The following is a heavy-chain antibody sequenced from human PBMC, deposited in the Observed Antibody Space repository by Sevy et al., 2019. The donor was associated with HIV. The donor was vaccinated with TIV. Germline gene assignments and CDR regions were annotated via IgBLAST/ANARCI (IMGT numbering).Heavy chain of an antibody. V-gene: IGHV3-30-3*01. D-gene: IGHD5-12*01. Sequence: GGSLRLSCAASGFTFSSYAMHWVRQAPGKGLEWVAVISYDGSNKYYADSVKSRFTISRDNSKNTLYLQMNSLRAEDTAVYDGAREGYSGYDFVYPAEERVNAFDIWGQGTMVTVSS. CDR1: GFTFSSYA. CDR2: ISYDGSNK. J-gene: IGHJ3*02. CDR3: AREGYSGYDFVYPAEERVNAFDI.